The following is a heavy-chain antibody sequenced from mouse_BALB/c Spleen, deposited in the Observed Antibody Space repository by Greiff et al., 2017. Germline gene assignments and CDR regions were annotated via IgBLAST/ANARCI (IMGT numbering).Heavy chain of an antibody. CDR1: GYSITSNFA. CDR2: ISFSGST. Sequence: EVQLVESGPGLVKPSQSLSLTCTVTGYSITSNFAWNWIRQFPGNKLEWMGFISFSGSTGYNPSLKSRISITRDTSKNRFFLHLNSVTSEDTATYYCARRGDWYFDVWGAGTMVTVSS. V-gene: IGHV3-2*02. J-gene: IGHJ1*01. CDR3: ARRGDWYFDV.